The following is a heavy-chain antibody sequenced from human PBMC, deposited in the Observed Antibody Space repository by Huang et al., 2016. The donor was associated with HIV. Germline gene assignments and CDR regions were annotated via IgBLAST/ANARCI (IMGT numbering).Heavy chain of an antibody. CDR2: IVPLFLVT. CDR3: AREGQTWYGKPIAAFEI. CDR1: GGSFNSLA. J-gene: IGHJ3*02. Sequence: VQLVQSGAEVRRPGSSVRVSRKAAGGSFNSLAFNWVGQAPGQGLEARGVIVPLFLVTNYAERFQNRLTISADKSTNTVYMELRSLRSEDTGVFYCAREGQTWYGKPIAAFEIWGQGTTVIVSS. V-gene: IGHV1-69*10. D-gene: IGHD1-1*01.